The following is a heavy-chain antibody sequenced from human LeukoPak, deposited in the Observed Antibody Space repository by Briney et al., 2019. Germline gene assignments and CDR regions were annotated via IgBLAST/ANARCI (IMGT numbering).Heavy chain of an antibody. Sequence: GGSLRLSCAASGFPFKDYWMGWMRQAPGKGLEWVANIKYDGNEEYYVDSVKGRFTISRDNAKNSLYLQLNSLRLEDTAVYYCRSGGAAPGSFDNWGQGTLVTVSP. D-gene: IGHD4-23*01. CDR1: GFPFKDYW. CDR3: RSGGAAPGSFDN. J-gene: IGHJ4*02. CDR2: IKYDGNEE. V-gene: IGHV3-7*01.